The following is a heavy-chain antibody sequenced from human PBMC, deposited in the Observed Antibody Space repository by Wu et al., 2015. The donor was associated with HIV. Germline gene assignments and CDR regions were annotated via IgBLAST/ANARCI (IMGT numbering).Heavy chain of an antibody. CDR3: ARGTYYYDSSGYYYFDY. CDR1: GGTFSSYA. CDR2: IIPIFGTA. V-gene: IGHV1-69*05. Sequence: QVQLVQSGAEVRKPGSSVKVSCKASGGTFSSYAISWVRQAPGQGLEWMGGIIPIFGTANYAQKFQGRVTITTDESTSTAYMELSSLRSEDTAVYYCARGTYYYDSSGYYYFDYWGQGTLVTGLL. J-gene: IGHJ4*02. D-gene: IGHD3-22*01.